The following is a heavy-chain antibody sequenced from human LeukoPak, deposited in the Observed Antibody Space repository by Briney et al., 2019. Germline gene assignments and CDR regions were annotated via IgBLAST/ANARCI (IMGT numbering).Heavy chain of an antibody. Sequence: GGSLRLSCAASGLTFSSSAMNWVRQAPGKGLEWVSAISSNGGSTYYADSVRGRFTISRDNSKNTLYLQMNSLRAEDTAVYYCAKALYSGGSNWVDSWGQGTLVTVSS. J-gene: IGHJ5*01. D-gene: IGHD2-15*01. V-gene: IGHV3-23*01. CDR1: GLTFSSSA. CDR2: ISSNGGST. CDR3: AKALYSGGSNWVDS.